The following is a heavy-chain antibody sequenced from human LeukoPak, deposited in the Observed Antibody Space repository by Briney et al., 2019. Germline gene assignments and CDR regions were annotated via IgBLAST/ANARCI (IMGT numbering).Heavy chain of an antibody. CDR1: GDSISIGDFR. D-gene: IGHD3-16*01. Sequence: SETLSLTCSVSGDSISIGDFRWSWIRQSPGKGLEWIGYVYYIGTAYYNPSLRSRVALSADTSKNQFSLTLNSVTVADSAVYFCARARGDSPRIYYYMDVWGKGTTVTVSS. V-gene: IGHV4-30-4*01. CDR2: VYYIGTA. CDR3: ARARGDSPRIYYYMDV. J-gene: IGHJ6*03.